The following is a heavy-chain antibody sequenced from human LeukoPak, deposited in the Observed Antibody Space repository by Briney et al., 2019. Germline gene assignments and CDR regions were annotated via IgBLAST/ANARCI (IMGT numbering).Heavy chain of an antibody. V-gene: IGHV3-48*03. CDR3: ARSGILYFDY. CDR2: ISSSGSTI. J-gene: IGHJ4*02. CDR1: GFTFSSYE. D-gene: IGHD6-13*01. Sequence: PGGSLRLSCAASGFTFSSYEMNWVRQAPGKGLEWVSYISSSGSTIYYADSVKGRFTISRDNAKNSLYLQMNSLRVEDTAVYYCARSGILYFDYWGQGTLVTVSS.